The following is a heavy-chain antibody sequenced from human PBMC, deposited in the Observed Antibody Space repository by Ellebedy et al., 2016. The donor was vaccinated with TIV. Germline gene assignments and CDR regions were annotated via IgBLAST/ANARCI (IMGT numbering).Heavy chain of an antibody. Sequence: PGGSLRLSCTASGFSFSDYDMTWTRQAPGKGLEWLSYITRSGSTTYYADSVKGRFTISRDNAKNSLYLQLNSLRAGDTAMYYCARRHSGSDPHFDQWGQGTLVTVSS. CDR3: ARRHSGSDPHFDQ. D-gene: IGHD5-12*01. J-gene: IGHJ4*02. CDR1: GFSFSDYD. V-gene: IGHV3-11*01. CDR2: ITRSGSTT.